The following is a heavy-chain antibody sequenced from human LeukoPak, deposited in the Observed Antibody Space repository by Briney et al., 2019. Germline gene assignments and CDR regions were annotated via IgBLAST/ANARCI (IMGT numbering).Heavy chain of an antibody. CDR1: GYTFTGYY. J-gene: IGHJ5*02. CDR3: ARDEGIYYGSGNKEGPFDP. V-gene: IGHV1-2*02. D-gene: IGHD3-10*01. CDR2: INPNNGGT. Sequence: PLASVKVSCKASGYTFTGYYMHWVRQAPGQGLEWMGWINPNNGGTKYAQKFQGRVTMTRDTSISTAYMELTRLRSDDTAVYYCARDEGIYYGSGNKEGPFDPWGQGTLVTVSS.